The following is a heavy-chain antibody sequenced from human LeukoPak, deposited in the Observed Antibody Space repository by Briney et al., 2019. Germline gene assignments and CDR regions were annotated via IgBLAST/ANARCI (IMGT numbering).Heavy chain of an antibody. CDR3: ARKDSAVTALSEKYFDY. CDR2: ISYDGSNK. V-gene: IGHV3-30*03. D-gene: IGHD2-21*02. Sequence: GRSLRLSCAASGFTFSSYGMHWVRQAPGKGLEWVAVISYDGSNKYYADSVKGRFTISRDNSRNTLYLQMNSLSGEDTAVYYCARKDSAVTALSEKYFDYWGQGALVTVSS. CDR1: GFTFSSYG. J-gene: IGHJ4*02.